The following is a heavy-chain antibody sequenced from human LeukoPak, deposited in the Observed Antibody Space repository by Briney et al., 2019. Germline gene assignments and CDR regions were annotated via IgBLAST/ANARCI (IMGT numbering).Heavy chain of an antibody. CDR2: IYYSGST. CDR1: GGSISSYY. Sequence: SETLSLTCTVAGGSISSYYWSWIRQPPGKGLEWIGYIYYSGSTNYNPSLKSRVTISVDTSKNQFSLKLSSVTAADTAVYYDARAGRGIGGFHPRGQGTLVTVSS. J-gene: IGHJ5*02. CDR3: ARAGRGIGGFHP. V-gene: IGHV4-59*01. D-gene: IGHD1-26*01.